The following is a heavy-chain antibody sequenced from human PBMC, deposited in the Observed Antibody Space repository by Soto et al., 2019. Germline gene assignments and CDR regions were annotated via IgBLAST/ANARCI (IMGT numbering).Heavy chain of an antibody. J-gene: IGHJ6*02. CDR3: ARSPWNYEYGMDV. V-gene: IGHV3-74*01. CDR1: GFTFSSYW. CDR2: INSDGSST. Sequence: PGGSLRLSCAASGFTFSSYWMHWVRQAPGKGLVWVSRINSDGSSTSYADSVKGRFTISRDNAKDTLYLQMNSLRAEDTAVYYCARSPWNYEYGMDVWGQGTTVTVSS. D-gene: IGHD1-1*01.